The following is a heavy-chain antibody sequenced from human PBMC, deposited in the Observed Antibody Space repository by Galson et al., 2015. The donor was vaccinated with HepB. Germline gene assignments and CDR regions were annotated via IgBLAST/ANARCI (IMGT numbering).Heavy chain of an antibody. CDR3: ARGGGSSGYYYVYLIDDAFDI. CDR1: GYTFTSYA. V-gene: IGHV7-4-1*02. D-gene: IGHD3-22*01. CDR2: INTNTGNP. J-gene: IGHJ3*02. Sequence: SVKVSCKASGYTFTSYAMNWVRQAPGQGLEWMGWINTNTGNPTYAQGFTGRFVFSLDTSVSTAYLQISSLKAEDTAVYYCARGGGSSGYYYVYLIDDAFDIWGQGTMVTVSS.